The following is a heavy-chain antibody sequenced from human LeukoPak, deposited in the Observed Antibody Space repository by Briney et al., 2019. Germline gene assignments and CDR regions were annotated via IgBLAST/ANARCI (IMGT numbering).Heavy chain of an antibody. V-gene: IGHV3-21*01. CDR1: GFTFSTYS. CDR2: ISSSSYI. D-gene: IGHD4-17*01. CDR3: ARDLYGDYAFDY. Sequence: KPGGSLRLSCAASGFTFSTYSMNWVRQAPGKGLEWVSSISSSSYIYYADSVKGRFTISRDSAKNSLYLQMNSLRAEDTAVYYCARDLYGDYAFDYWGQGTLVTVSS. J-gene: IGHJ4*02.